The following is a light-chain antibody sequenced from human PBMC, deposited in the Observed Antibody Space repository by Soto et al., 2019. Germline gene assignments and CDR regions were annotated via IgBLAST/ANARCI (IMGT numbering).Light chain of an antibody. Sequence: QAVVTQPPSVSGAPGQTVTISCTGSSSNIGAGYDVHWYQQLPGTAPKRLIYGNSNQPSGVPDRFSGSKSGTSASLAITGLQAEDEADYYCQSYDNSLSGYVFGTGTKVTVL. CDR2: GNS. J-gene: IGLJ1*01. V-gene: IGLV1-40*01. CDR3: QSYDNSLSGYV. CDR1: SSNIGAGYD.